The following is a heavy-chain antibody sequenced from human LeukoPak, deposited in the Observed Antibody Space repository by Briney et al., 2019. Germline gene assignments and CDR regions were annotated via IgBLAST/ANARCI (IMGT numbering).Heavy chain of an antibody. CDR1: GGSFSGYY. CDR2: INHSGST. J-gene: IGHJ4*02. CDR3: ARSSGWYWNFDY. Sequence: PSETLSLTCAVYGGSFSGYYWSWIRQPPGKGLEWIGEINHSGSTNYNPSLKSRVTISVDTSKKQFSLKLSSVTAADTAVYYCARSSGWYWNFDYWGQRTLVTVSS. V-gene: IGHV4-34*01. D-gene: IGHD6-19*01.